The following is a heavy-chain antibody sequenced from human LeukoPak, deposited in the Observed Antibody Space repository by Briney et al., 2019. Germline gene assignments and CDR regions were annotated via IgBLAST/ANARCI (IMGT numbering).Heavy chain of an antibody. Sequence: GGSLRLSCAASGFTVSSNYMSWVRQAPGGGLEWVSVIYSGGSTYYADSVKGRFTISRDNSKNTLYLQMTSLRAEDTAVYYCARAAAAGPFDYWGQGTLVTVSS. CDR2: IYSGGST. V-gene: IGHV3-66*01. CDR1: GFTVSSNY. J-gene: IGHJ4*02. CDR3: ARAAAAGPFDY. D-gene: IGHD6-13*01.